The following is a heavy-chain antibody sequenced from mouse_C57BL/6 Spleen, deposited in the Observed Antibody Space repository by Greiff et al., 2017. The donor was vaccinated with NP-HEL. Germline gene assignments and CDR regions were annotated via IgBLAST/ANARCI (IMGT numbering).Heavy chain of an antibody. CDR2: INPSSGYT. V-gene: IGHV1-4*01. D-gene: IGHD1-1*01. J-gene: IGHJ2*01. CDR3: ARVRDYYGSSYVPFDY. Sequence: QVQLQQSGAELARPGASVKMPCKASGYTFTSYTMHWVKQRPGQGLEWIGYINPSSGYTKYNQKFKDKATLTADKSSSTAYMQLSSLTSEDSAVYYCARVRDYYGSSYVPFDYWGQGTTLTVSS. CDR1: GYTFTSYT.